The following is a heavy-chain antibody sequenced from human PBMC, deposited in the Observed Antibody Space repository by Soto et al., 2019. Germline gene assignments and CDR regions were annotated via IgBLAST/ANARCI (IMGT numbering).Heavy chain of an antibody. CDR1: GFTFSSYA. V-gene: IGHV3-30*18. Sequence: GGSLRLSCAASGFTFSSYAMHWVRQAPGKGLEWVAFIAYDGGNKYYADSVKGRFTISRDNSKNTLYLQMNSLRAEDTAVYYCAKDDSSCWFDYWGQGTLVTVSS. J-gene: IGHJ4*02. D-gene: IGHD6-19*01. CDR3: AKDDSSCWFDY. CDR2: IAYDGGNK.